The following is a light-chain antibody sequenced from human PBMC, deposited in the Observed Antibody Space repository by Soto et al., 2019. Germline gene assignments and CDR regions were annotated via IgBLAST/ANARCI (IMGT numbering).Light chain of an antibody. CDR1: QDVSRS. CDR2: AAS. CDR3: QQLWTYPLT. V-gene: IGKV1-9*01. Sequence: DTQLTQSPSFQSASVGDRVTITCRASQDVSRSLGWYQQKPGKAPKLLISAASTLHSGVPSRFSGSGSGTDFTLTISRLQPEDFATYYCQQLWTYPLTFGGGTKVEI. J-gene: IGKJ4*01.